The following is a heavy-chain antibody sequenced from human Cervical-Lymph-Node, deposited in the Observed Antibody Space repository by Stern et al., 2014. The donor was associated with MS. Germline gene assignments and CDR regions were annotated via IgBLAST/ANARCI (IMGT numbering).Heavy chain of an antibody. CDR1: RFSFSNYS. D-gene: IGHD1-14*01. J-gene: IGHJ6*02. CDR2: ISSTSTYI. V-gene: IGHV3-21*01. Sequence: EEQLVESGGGLVKPGGSLRLSCAASRFSFSNYSMNWVRQAPGQGLEWVSSISSTSTYIYYADSVKGRFTISRDNAKNSLYLQMNSLRADDTAMYYCARGDRRSTGGAMDVWGQGTTVTVSS. CDR3: ARGDRRSTGGAMDV.